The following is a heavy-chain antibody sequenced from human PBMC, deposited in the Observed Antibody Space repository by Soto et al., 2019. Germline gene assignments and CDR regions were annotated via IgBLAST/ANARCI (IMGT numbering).Heavy chain of an antibody. V-gene: IGHV1-46*01. J-gene: IGHJ5*02. CDR3: ARSSAGVFRIIIEISNWLAP. CDR2: INPGPNTA. CDR1: NDGLSSHF. Sequence: ASVKVSCKASNDGLSSHFIDWVQQAPGEGLEWMGIINPGPNTASHSKGFQGRLTLTSDMPSRTVYMQLCHLRSDDTDIYYCARSSAGVFRIIIEISNWLAPWGQGSLVTVS. D-gene: IGHD3-10*01.